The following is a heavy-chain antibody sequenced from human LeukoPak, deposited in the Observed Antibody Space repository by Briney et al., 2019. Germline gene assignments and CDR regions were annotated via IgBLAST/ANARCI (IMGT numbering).Heavy chain of an antibody. J-gene: IGHJ4*02. D-gene: IGHD2-15*01. CDR3: GRDQGVGRLGYYFDY. V-gene: IGHV1-18*01. CDR2: ISAYNGNT. Sequence: ASVRVSCKASGYTXTSYGISRVRQAPGQGLEWMGWISAYNGNTNYAQKLQGRVTMTTDTSTSTAYMELRSLRSDDTAVYYCGRDQGVGRLGYYFDYWGQGTLVTVSS. CDR1: GYTXTSYG.